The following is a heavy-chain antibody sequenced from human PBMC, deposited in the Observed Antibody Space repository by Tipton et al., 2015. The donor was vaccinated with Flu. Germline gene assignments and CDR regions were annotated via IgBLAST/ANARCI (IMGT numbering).Heavy chain of an antibody. Sequence: TLSLTCTVSGGSISTYFWSWIRQPPGKGLEWIGYIFYTGSANYNPSLKSRVTMSVDTSKNQFSLRLSSVTAADTAVYYCARRDYSNYVSDPKNWFDPWGQGTLVTVSS. CDR3: ARRDYSNYVSDPKNWFDP. D-gene: IGHD4-11*01. V-gene: IGHV4-59*08. CDR1: GGSISTYF. CDR2: IFYTGSA. J-gene: IGHJ5*02.